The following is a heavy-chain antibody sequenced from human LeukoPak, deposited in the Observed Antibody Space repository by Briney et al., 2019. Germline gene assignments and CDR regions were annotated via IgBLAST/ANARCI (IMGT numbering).Heavy chain of an antibody. Sequence: PGGSLRLSGAASGFTFSSYAMSWVRQAPGKGLVWVSRINSDGSITNYADSVKGRFTISRDNAKNTLYLQMSSLRAEDTAVYYCAKIDAYWGQGTLVTVSS. CDR2: INSDGSIT. CDR1: GFTFSSYA. V-gene: IGHV3-74*01. CDR3: AKIDAY. J-gene: IGHJ4*02.